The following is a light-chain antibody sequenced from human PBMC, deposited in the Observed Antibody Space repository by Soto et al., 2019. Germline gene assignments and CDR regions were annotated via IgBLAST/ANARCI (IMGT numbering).Light chain of an antibody. J-gene: IGKJ4*01. CDR2: EAS. V-gene: IGKV1-5*03. Sequence: VPITCRASQSISTWLAWYQQKPGKTPKLLIYEASSLESGVPSRFGGSGSGTEFTLTISSLQPDDFATYICQQYDDYPLTFGGGTKVDIK. CDR3: QQYDDYPLT. CDR1: QSISTW.